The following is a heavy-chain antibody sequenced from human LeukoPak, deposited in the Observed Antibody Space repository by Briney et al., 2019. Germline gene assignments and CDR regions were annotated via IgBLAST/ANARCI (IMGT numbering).Heavy chain of an antibody. D-gene: IGHD3-10*01. V-gene: IGHV3-69-1*01. Sequence: GGSLRLSCAASGFSVTDYYMNWIRQSPGKGLEWVSHITKKTAIEYADSVKGRFTISTDNANNLLLLQMDSLRPEDTGVSYCARGTYYSGSGPGNWFDPWGHGTLVTVSS. CDR1: GFSVTDYY. CDR2: ITKKTAI. J-gene: IGHJ5*02. CDR3: ARGTYYSGSGPGNWFDP.